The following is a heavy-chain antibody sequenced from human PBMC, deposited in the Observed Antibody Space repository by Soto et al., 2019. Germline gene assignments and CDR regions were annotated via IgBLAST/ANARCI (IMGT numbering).Heavy chain of an antibody. CDR1: GFTFSNSW. D-gene: IGHD4-4*01. V-gene: IGHV3-7*01. CDR3: TRGHPSIYNY. J-gene: IGHJ4*02. CDR2: IKEDGSEK. Sequence: GGSLRLSCAASGFTFSNSWMSWVRQAPGKGLEWVANIKEDGSEKYYVDSVKGRFTISRDNAKNSLYLQMSSLRPEDTAVYYCTRGHPSIYNYWGQGTLVTVSS.